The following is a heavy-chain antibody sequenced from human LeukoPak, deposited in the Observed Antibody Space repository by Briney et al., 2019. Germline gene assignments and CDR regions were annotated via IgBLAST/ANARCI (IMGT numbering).Heavy chain of an antibody. CDR1: GFSFDNAW. J-gene: IGHJ4*02. Sequence: GGSLRLSCAASGFSFDNAWMNWARQAPGKGLEWVGRIKRKTDGGTTDYATPVKGRFTISRDDSKNTLYLQMNSLKTEDTAMYYCTTESKLDGQFYYWGQGTLVTVSS. CDR2: IKRKTDGGTT. CDR3: TTESKLDGQFYY. D-gene: IGHD5-24*01. V-gene: IGHV3-15*01.